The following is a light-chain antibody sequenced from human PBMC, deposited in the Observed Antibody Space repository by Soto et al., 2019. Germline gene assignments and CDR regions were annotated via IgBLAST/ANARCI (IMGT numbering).Light chain of an antibody. CDR2: DVS. CDR3: SSYISSSTYYV. V-gene: IGLV2-14*01. J-gene: IGLJ1*01. CDR1: SSDVGRYNY. Sequence: QSVLTQPASVSGSPGQSITISCAGTSSDVGRYNYVSWYQQHPGKAPKLMIYDVSNRPSGVSNRFSGSKSGNTASLTISGLQAEDEADYYCSSYISSSTYYVFGTGTKLTVL.